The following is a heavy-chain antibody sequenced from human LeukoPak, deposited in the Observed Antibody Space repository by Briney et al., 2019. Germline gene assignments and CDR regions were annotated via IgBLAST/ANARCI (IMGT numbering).Heavy chain of an antibody. D-gene: IGHD3-9*01. CDR2: IYYSGST. V-gene: IGHV4-39*07. CDR3: ARHFEYSSSVIRYFDWLFPGYYFDY. J-gene: IGHJ4*02. CDR1: GGSISSSSYY. Sequence: SETLSLTCTVSGGSISSSSYYWGWIRQPPGKGLEWIGSIYYSGSTYYNPSLESRVTISVDTSKNQFSLKLSSVTAADTAVYYCARHFEYSSSVIRYFDWLFPGYYFDYWGQGTLVTVSS.